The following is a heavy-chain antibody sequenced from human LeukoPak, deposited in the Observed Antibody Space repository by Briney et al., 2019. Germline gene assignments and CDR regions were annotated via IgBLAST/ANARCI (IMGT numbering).Heavy chain of an antibody. CDR3: ARETGSGSYQTSLFDY. CDR1: SGSFSGYY. Sequence: SETLSLTCAVYSGSFSGYYWSWIRQPPGKGLEWIGEINHSGSTNYNPSLKSRVTISVDTSKNQFSLKLSSVTAADTAVYYCARETGSGSYQTSLFDYWGQGTLVTVSS. D-gene: IGHD1-26*01. J-gene: IGHJ4*02. CDR2: INHSGST. V-gene: IGHV4-34*01.